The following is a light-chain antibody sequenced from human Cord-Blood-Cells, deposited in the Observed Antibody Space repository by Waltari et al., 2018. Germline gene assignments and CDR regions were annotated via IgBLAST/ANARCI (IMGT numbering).Light chain of an antibody. J-gene: IGLJ1*01. Sequence: QSVLTQPPSASGTPGQRVTISCSGSSSNIGSNYVYWYQQLPGPAPKLLIYRNKXXPXXXXXRXXXXKXGTSASLAISGLRSEDEADYYCAAWDDSLSGYVFGTGTKVTVL. V-gene: IGLV1-47*01. CDR2: RNK. CDR1: SSNIGSNY. CDR3: AAWDDSLSGYV.